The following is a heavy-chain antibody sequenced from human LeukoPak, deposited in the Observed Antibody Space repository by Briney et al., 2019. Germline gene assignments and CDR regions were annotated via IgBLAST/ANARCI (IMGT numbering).Heavy chain of an antibody. CDR3: ARAPLIYDFWSGYTQNPPDAFDI. V-gene: IGHV4-61*05. CDR1: GGSISSSDYY. J-gene: IGHJ3*02. D-gene: IGHD3-3*01. Sequence: SETLSLTCTVSGGSISSSDYYWGWIRQPPGKGLEWIGYIYYSGSTNYNPSLKSRVTISVDTSKNQFSLKLSSVTAADTAVYYCARAPLIYDFWSGYTQNPPDAFDIWGQGTMVTVSS. CDR2: IYYSGST.